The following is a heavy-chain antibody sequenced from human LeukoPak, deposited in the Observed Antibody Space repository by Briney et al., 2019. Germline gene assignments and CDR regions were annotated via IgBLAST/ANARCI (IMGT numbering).Heavy chain of an antibody. D-gene: IGHD6-19*01. CDR3: ARDHRSGWCGY. J-gene: IGHJ4*02. CDR2: ISSSSSYI. CDR1: GFTFSSYS. Sequence: GGSLRLSCAASGFTFSSYSMNWVRQAPGKGLEWASSISSSSSYIYYADSVKGRFTISRDNAKNSLYLQMNSLRAEDTAVYYCARDHRSGWCGYWGQGTLVTVSS. V-gene: IGHV3-21*01.